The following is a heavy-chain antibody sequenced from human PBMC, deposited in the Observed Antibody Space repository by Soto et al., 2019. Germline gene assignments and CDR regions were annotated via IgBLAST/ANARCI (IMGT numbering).Heavy chain of an antibody. CDR2: VDSSGGGI. V-gene: IGHV3-23*01. Sequence: GGSHRHSSKSSGVNFINYAMSWFRQAPGKGLEWVSVVDSSGGGIFYADAVKGRFTISRDNSQNTLHLQMNSLRAEDTAVYYCAKGIVYFDYWGQGTLVTVSS. CDR1: GVNFINYA. CDR3: AKGIVYFDY. D-gene: IGHD3-16*02. J-gene: IGHJ4*02.